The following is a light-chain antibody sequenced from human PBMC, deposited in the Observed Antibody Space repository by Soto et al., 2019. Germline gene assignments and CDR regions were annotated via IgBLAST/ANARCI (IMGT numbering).Light chain of an antibody. V-gene: IGKV1-5*01. J-gene: IGKJ1*01. CDR1: QSISTW. CDR3: QQYHSWPPT. CDR2: DAS. Sequence: DIPLTQSHSTLSASLVDRVPIXCRASQSISTWLAWYQQKPGKAPKLLIYDASSLESGVPSRFSGSGSGTEFTLTISSLQSEDFAVYYCQQYHSWPPTFGQGTKVDIK.